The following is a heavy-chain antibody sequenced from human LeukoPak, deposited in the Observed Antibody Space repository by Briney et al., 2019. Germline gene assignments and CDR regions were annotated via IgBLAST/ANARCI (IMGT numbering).Heavy chain of an antibody. CDR1: GGSISSGGYY. CDR2: IYYSGST. D-gene: IGHD3-22*01. Sequence: SETLSLTCTVSGGSISSGGYYWSWIRQHPGKGLEWIGYIYYSGSTYYNPSLKSRVTISVDTSKNQFSLKLSSVTAADTAVYYCARGLFNYDSSGIGPEYFQHWGQGTLVTVSS. J-gene: IGHJ1*01. CDR3: ARGLFNYDSSGIGPEYFQH. V-gene: IGHV4-31*03.